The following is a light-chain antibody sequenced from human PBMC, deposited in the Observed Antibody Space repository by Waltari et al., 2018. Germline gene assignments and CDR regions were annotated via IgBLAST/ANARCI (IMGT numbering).Light chain of an antibody. CDR1: QSGTNY. J-gene: IGKJ4*01. CDR3: QQRSKWPLT. V-gene: IGKV3-11*01. Sequence: DIVLTQSPATLSLSPGERVTLSCRASQSGTNYLAWYQLKPGEAPRLLIYASSNRATGLPSRFSGSRSVTDFTLTISNLEPEDSAVYYCQQRSKWPLTFGRGTKVEIK. CDR2: ASS.